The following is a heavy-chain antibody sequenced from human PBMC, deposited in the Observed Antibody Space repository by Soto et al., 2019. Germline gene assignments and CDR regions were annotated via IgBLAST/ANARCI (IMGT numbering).Heavy chain of an antibody. J-gene: IGHJ4*02. D-gene: IGHD3-16*01. CDR2: IDHSGST. CDR3: ARVEYTYNYRGLDY. Sequence: SETLSLTCAVYGGSFRGYYWTWIRQPPGRGLEWIGEIDHSGSTNYNPSLKSRVTISVDTSKNQFSLKLASVTAADTAVYYCARVEYTYNYRGLDYWGQGTLVTVSS. CDR1: GGSFRGYY. V-gene: IGHV4-34*01.